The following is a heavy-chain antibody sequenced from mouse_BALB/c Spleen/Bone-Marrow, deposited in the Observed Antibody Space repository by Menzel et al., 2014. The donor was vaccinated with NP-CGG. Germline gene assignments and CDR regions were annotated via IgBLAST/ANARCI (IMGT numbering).Heavy chain of an antibody. V-gene: IGHV1-18*01. Sequence: EVKLVESGPELVKPGASVKIPCKASGYTFTDYNMDWVKQSHGKSLEWIGDINPNNGGTIYNQKFKGKATLTVDKTSSASCMELRSLTSEDTAVYYCARGAYYVNYMSYWGQCTPGPVSS. J-gene: IGHJ2*01. CDR3: ARGAYYVNYMSY. CDR1: GYTFTDYN. CDR2: INPNNGGT. D-gene: IGHD2-10*01.